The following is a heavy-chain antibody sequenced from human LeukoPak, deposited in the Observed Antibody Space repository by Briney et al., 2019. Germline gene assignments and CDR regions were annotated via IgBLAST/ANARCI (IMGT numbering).Heavy chain of an antibody. CDR1: GFTFKSYP. D-gene: IGHD6-19*01. Sequence: GGSLRLSCSAAGFTFKSYPMHWVRQAPGKGLEFVSAISSNGGSTYYADSVKGRLTISRDNSKNTLYLQMNSLRAEDTAVYYCAKGLGSSGWYVAFDIWGQGTMVSVSS. J-gene: IGHJ3*02. CDR2: ISSNGGST. V-gene: IGHV3-64*04. CDR3: AKGLGSSGWYVAFDI.